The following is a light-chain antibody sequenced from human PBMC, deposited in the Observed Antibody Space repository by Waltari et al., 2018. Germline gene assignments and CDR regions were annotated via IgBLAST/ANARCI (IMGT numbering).Light chain of an antibody. Sequence: CRASQSVCRTLACYQNSPGQAPMLLIYDASSRATGIPDRFSGSGSGTDFSLTFSRLEPEDFAVYYCQKYGTRPATFGQGTKVEVK. V-gene: IGKV3-20*01. CDR1: QSVCRT. CDR3: QKYGTRPAT. CDR2: DAS. J-gene: IGKJ1*01.